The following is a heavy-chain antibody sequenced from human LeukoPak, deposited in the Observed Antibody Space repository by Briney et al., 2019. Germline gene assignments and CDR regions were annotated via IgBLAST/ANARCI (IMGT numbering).Heavy chain of an antibody. J-gene: IGHJ2*01. CDR1: GGSFSGYY. V-gene: IGHV4-34*01. CDR3: ARDLYSLRYFDL. Sequence: SETLSLTCAVYGGSFSGYYWSWIRQPPGKGLEWIGEINHSGSTNYNPSLKGRVTISVDTSKNQFSLKLSSVTAADTAVYYCARDLYSLRYFDLWGRGTLVTVSS. D-gene: IGHD2-15*01. CDR2: INHSGST.